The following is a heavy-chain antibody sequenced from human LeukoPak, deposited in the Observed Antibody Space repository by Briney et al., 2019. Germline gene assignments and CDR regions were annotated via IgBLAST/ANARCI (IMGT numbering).Heavy chain of an antibody. D-gene: IGHD3-10*01. CDR2: IIFDGSNK. J-gene: IGHJ4*02. CDR1: GFTFKTYG. V-gene: IGHV3-30*18. Sequence: GGALRLSCAAYGFTFKTYGMHWVRQAPGKGLERVAVIIFDGSNKYYADSVKGRFIISRDNSRNTLYLQMSGLRPEDTAVYFCAKDWGPEFASGSSYLDSWGQGILVTVSS. CDR3: AKDWGPEFASGSSYLDS.